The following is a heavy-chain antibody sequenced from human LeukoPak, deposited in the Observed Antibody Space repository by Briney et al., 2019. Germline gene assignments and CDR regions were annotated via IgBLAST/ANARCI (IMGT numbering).Heavy chain of an antibody. J-gene: IGHJ4*02. D-gene: IGHD1-26*01. CDR3: AREPRGHPLDY. CDR2: IIPIFGTA. CDR1: GGTFSSYA. Sequence: ASVKVSCKASGGTFSSYAISWVRQAPGQGLEWMGGIIPIFGTANYAQKLQGRVTMTTDTSTSTAYMELRSLRSDDTAVYYCAREPRGHPLDYWGQGTLVTVSS. V-gene: IGHV1-69*05.